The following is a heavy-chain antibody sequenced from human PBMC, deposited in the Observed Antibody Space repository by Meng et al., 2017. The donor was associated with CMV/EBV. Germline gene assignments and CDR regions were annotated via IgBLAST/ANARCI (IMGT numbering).Heavy chain of an antibody. D-gene: IGHD3-10*01. CDR1: GFTVSSNY. Sequence: EVEVGVAGVGLVTPGRSLRLSCAASGFTVSSNYMSWVRQAPGKGLEWVSVIYSGGSTYYADSVRGRFTISRDNSKNTLYLQMNSLRAEDMAVYYCARRGGADYWGQGTLVTVSS. CDR3: ARRGGADY. CDR2: IYSGGST. J-gene: IGHJ4*02. V-gene: IGHV3-66*04.